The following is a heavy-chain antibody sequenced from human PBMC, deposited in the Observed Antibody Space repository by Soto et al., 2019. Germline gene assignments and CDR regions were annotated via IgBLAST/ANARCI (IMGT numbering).Heavy chain of an antibody. CDR3: AREVGEVDYSSSSDAFDI. D-gene: IGHD6-6*01. CDR1: GGSISSGDYY. Sequence: QVQLQESGPGLVKPSQTLSLTCSVSGGSISSGDYYWSWIRQSPGKGLEWIAYIYYSGIIYYNPSLKRRVTMSRDTSKNQFFLNLDSVTAADTAMYYCAREVGEVDYSSSSDAFDIWGQGTMVTVSS. J-gene: IGHJ3*02. CDR2: IYYSGII. V-gene: IGHV4-30-4*01.